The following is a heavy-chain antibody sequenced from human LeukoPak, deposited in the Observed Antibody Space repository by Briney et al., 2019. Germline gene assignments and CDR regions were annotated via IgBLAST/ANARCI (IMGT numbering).Heavy chain of an antibody. CDR3: ARDHVSPGLIFDY. CDR2: INFDGSEK. CDR1: GFTFRSHW. J-gene: IGHJ4*02. D-gene: IGHD3-16*01. Sequence: PGGSLRLSCVVSGFTFRSHWMSWVRQAPGKRLEWVANINFDGSEKHHVDSVKGRFTISRDNAKNSLYLQMNSLRADDTAVYYCARDHVSPGLIFDYWGQGTLVTVSS. V-gene: IGHV3-7*03.